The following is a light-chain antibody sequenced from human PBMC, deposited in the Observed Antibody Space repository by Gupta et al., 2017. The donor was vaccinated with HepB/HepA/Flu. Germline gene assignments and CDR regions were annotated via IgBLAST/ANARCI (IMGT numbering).Light chain of an antibody. CDR1: SIGGKS. J-gene: IGLJ2*01. Sequence: SSVLIQPPSVSVAPGETARMTCGGTSIGGKSVHWYQPKAGQAPVLVVYNDRDRPSGIPGRFSGSNSGNTASLTITGGEEGEEADYYCQEGEAGGDVVFGGGTRLTVL. V-gene: IGLV3-21*02. CDR3: QEGEAGGDVV. CDR2: NDR.